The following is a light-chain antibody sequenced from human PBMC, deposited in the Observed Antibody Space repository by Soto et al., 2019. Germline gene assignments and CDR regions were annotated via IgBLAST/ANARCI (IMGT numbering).Light chain of an antibody. V-gene: IGLV2-23*02. CDR3: CSYAASSTYV. CDR2: DVT. Sequence: QSALTQPASVSGSLGQSITISCTGTSSDVGRYNLVSWYQQHPGKAPKLMIYDVTKRPSGVSDRFSGYRSGNTASLTISGLQTEDESDYYCCSYAASSTYVFGSGTKVTVL. J-gene: IGLJ1*01. CDR1: SSDVGRYNL.